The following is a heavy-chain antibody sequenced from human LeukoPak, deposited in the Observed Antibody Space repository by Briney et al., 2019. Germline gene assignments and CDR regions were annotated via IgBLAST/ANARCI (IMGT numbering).Heavy chain of an antibody. CDR3: ARDNVSCTHGVCSDLFDY. V-gene: IGHV1-2*02. D-gene: IGHD2-8*01. J-gene: IGHJ4*02. CDR1: GYTFTGYY. CDR2: INPNSGGT. Sequence: ASVKVSCKASGYTFTGYYIHWVRQAPGQGLEWMGWINPNSGGTNYAQKFQGRVTMTRDTSISTAYMELSRLRSDDTAVYYCARDNVSCTHGVCSDLFDYWGQGTLVTVSS.